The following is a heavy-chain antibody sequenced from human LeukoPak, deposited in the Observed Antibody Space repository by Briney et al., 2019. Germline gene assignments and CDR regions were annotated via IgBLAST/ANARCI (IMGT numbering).Heavy chain of an antibody. CDR2: INSDGSNT. J-gene: IGHJ6*04. CDR1: GFTFGSYW. V-gene: IGHV3-74*01. Sequence: PGRSLRLSCTASGFTFGSYWMHWVRQVPGKGLVWVSRINSDGSNTIYADSVKGRFTISRDNSKNTLYLQMNSLRAEDTAVYYCARPRSSIYYYYGMDVWGKGTTVTVSS. CDR3: ARPRSSIYYYYGMDV.